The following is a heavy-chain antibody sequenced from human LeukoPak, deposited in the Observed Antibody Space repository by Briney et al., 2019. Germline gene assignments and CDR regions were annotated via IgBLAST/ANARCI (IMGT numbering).Heavy chain of an antibody. CDR1: GGTFSSYA. CDR2: IIPIFGTA. V-gene: IGHV1-69*05. D-gene: IGHD3-3*01. CDR3: ARVVYDFWSGYSNWFDP. Sequence: SVKVSFKASGGTFSSYAISWVRQAPGQGLEWMGGIIPIFGTANYAQKFQGRVTITTDESTSTAYMELSSLRSEDTAVYYCARVVYDFWSGYSNWFDPWGQGTLVTVSS. J-gene: IGHJ5*02.